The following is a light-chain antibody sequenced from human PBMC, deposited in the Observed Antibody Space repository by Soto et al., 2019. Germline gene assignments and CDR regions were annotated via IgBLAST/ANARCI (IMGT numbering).Light chain of an antibody. V-gene: IGKV3-15*01. Sequence: IVMTQSPATLSVSPGERATLFRRASQTVRSKLAWYQQKPGQAPRLLIYGGSTRATGIPARFSGSGSGTDFTLTISSLESEDFGVYFCQQYDNWPQYTFGQGTKVDI. CDR2: GGS. CDR1: QTVRSK. J-gene: IGKJ2*01. CDR3: QQYDNWPQYT.